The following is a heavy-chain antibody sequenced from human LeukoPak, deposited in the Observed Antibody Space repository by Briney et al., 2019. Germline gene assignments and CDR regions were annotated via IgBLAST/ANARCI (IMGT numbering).Heavy chain of an antibody. CDR2: ISWKSDRI. CDR1: GFTFDDYA. J-gene: IGHJ4*02. D-gene: IGHD3-16*01. V-gene: IGHV3-9*01. CDR3: ARAVGGRGERYYDYVWGRRGFDY. Sequence: RSGGSLRLSCAASGFTFDDYAMHWVRQAPGKGLEWVSGISWKSDRIGYADSVKGRFTISRDNAKNSLYLQMNSLRAEDTALYYCARAVGGRGERYYDYVWGRRGFDYWGQGTLVTVSS.